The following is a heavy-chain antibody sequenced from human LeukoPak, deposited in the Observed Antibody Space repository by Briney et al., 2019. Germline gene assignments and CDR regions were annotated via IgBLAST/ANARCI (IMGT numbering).Heavy chain of an antibody. D-gene: IGHD5-24*01. V-gene: IGHV3-9*01. Sequence: PGGSLRLSCAASGFTFDDYAMHWVRQAPGKGLEWVSGISWNSGSIGYADSVKGRFTISRDNAKNSLYLQMNSLRAEDTALYYCAKVRGYKLFWYFDLWGRGTLVTVSS. J-gene: IGHJ2*01. CDR3: AKVRGYKLFWYFDL. CDR2: ISWNSGSI. CDR1: GFTFDDYA.